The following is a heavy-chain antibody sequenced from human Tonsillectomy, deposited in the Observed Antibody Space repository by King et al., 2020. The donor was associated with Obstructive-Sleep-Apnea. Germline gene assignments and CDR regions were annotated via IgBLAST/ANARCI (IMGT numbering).Heavy chain of an antibody. V-gene: IGHV4-4*02. CDR3: ARWLYYDFLTGYSGFDY. Sequence: VQLQESGPGLVKPSGTLSLTCAVSGGSISRSNWWSWVRQPPGKGLEWIGEIYHSGSTNYNPSLKSRVTISVDKSKNQFSLKLSSVTAADTAVYYCARWLYYDFLTGYSGFDYWGQGTLVTVSS. J-gene: IGHJ4*02. CDR1: GGSISRSNW. CDR2: IYHSGST. D-gene: IGHD3-9*01.